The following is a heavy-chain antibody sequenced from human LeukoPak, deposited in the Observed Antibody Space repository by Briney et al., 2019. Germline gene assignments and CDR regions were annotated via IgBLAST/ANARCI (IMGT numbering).Heavy chain of an antibody. V-gene: IGHV1-18*01. CDR2: ISAYNGDT. Sequence: ASVKVSCKASGYNFNTNGITWVRQAPGQGLEWMGWISAYNGDTNYAQKIQGRVTMTTDTSTSTAYMELRSLRSDDTAVYYCARGIEMATPRGYYYYYMDVWGKGTTVTVSS. CDR3: ARGIEMATPRGYYYYYMDV. CDR1: GYNFNTNG. D-gene: IGHD5-24*01. J-gene: IGHJ6*03.